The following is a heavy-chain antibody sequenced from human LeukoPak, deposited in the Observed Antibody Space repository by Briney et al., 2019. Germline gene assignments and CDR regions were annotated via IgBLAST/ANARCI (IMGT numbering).Heavy chain of an antibody. CDR2: IYPGYSDT. CDR1: GYRFTNYW. J-gene: IGHJ4*02. V-gene: IGHV5-51*01. CDR3: AREGSSGTRYYFDY. Sequence: GESLKISCKGSGYRFTNYWIGWERQMPGKGLEWMWIIYPGYSDTRYSPSFQGQVTISADKSNSPPSQRGSRLQSAHTAMYHCAREGSSGTRYYFDYWGQGTLVTVSS. D-gene: IGHD3-22*01.